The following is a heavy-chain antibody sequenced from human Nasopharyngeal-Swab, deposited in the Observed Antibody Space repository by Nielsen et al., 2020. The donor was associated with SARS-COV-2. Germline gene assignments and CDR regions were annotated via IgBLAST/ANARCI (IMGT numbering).Heavy chain of an antibody. CDR2: ISSSSSDI. V-gene: IGHV3-21*01. CDR3: ARGYCSSGSCYAKHYGMDV. Sequence: GESLKTSCVDSGFRDYSMNWVRQAPGTGLEWVSSISSSSSDIYYADSVKGRFTISRDNAKHSLYLQMNNLRAEDTAVYYCARGYCSSGSCYAKHYGMDVWGQGTTVTVSS. D-gene: IGHD2-15*01. J-gene: IGHJ6*02. CDR1: GFRDYS.